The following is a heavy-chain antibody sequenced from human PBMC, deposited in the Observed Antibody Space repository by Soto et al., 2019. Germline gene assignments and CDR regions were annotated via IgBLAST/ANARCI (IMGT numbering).Heavy chain of an antibody. CDR2: IIPIFGTS. CDR1: GGTFSNYA. Sequence: QVQLVQSGAAVKKPGSSVKVSCKASGGTFSNYAVTWVRQAPGHGLDWMGGIIPIFGTSNYAQKFQGRVTITVDESTSTAYMELTSVSSEDTAVHYCARVSGPGTYFSPGDYWGQGTLVTVSS. CDR3: ARVSGPGTYFSPGDY. D-gene: IGHD3-10*01. J-gene: IGHJ4*02. V-gene: IGHV1-69*01.